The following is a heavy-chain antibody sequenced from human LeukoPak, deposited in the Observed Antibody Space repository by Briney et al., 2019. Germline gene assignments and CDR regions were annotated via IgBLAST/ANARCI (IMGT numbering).Heavy chain of an antibody. D-gene: IGHD5-12*01. V-gene: IGHV3-23*01. CDR3: AKDMSYGGYSGYDY. CDR2: ISGSGGST. CDR1: GFTFSSYA. Sequence: PGGPLRLSYAASGFTFSSYAMSWVRRAPGKGLEWVSAISGSGGSTYYADSVKGRFTISRDNSKNSLYLHMNSLRAEDMALYYCAKDMSYGGYSGYDYWGQGTLVTVSS. J-gene: IGHJ4*02.